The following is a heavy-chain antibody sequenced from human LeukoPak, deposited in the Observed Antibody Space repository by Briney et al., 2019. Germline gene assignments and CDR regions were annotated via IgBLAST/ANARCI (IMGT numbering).Heavy chain of an antibody. CDR2: IYTSGST. CDR3: ARGRYYYDSSGYTDGMDV. D-gene: IGHD3-22*01. CDR1: GGSISSYY. V-gene: IGHV4-4*07. J-gene: IGHJ6*02. Sequence: LETLSLTCTVSGGSISSYYWSWIRQPAGKGLEWIGRIYTSGSTNYNPSLKSRVTMSVDTSKNQFSLKLSSVTAADTAVYYCARGRYYYDSSGYTDGMDVWGQGTTVTVSS.